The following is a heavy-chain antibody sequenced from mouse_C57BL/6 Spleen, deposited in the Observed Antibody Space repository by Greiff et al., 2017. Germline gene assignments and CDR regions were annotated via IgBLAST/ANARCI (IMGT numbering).Heavy chain of an antibody. CDR3: ARSPITTVVATDFDY. CDR2: IDPSDSYT. D-gene: IGHD1-1*01. Sequence: QVQLQQPGAELVKPGASVKLSCKASGYTFTSYWMQWVKQRPGQGLEWIGEIDPSDSYTNYNQKFKGKATLTVDTSSSTAYMQLSSLTSEDSAVYYCARSPITTVVATDFDYWGQGTTLKVSS. V-gene: IGHV1-50*01. J-gene: IGHJ2*01. CDR1: GYTFTSYW.